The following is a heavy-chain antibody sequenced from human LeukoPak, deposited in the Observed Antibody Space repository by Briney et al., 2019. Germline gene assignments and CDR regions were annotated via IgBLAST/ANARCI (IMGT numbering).Heavy chain of an antibody. J-gene: IGHJ4*02. D-gene: IGHD6-19*01. CDR1: GGSISSGGYY. V-gene: IGHV4-31*03. CDR2: IYYSGST. Sequence: PSETLSLTCTVSGGSISSGGYYWSWIRQHPGKDLEWIGYIYYSGSTYYNPSLKSRVTISVDTFKNQFSLKLSSVTAADTAVYYCARGNSGFLPFDYWGQGTLVTVSS. CDR3: ARGNSGFLPFDY.